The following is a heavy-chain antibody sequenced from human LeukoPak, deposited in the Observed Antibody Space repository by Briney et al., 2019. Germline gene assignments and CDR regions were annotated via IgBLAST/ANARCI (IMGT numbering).Heavy chain of an antibody. D-gene: IGHD3-9*01. CDR3: ARDHYDVLTGYYQAY. CDR1: GFTFSSYA. V-gene: IGHV3-23*01. Sequence: PGGSLRLSCAASGFTFSSYAMSWVRQAPGKGLEWVSSISGIAVSTYYADSVKGRFTISRDNSKNTLYLQMNSLRAEDTAVYYCARDHYDVLTGYYQAYWGQGTLVTVSS. CDR2: ISGIAVST. J-gene: IGHJ4*02.